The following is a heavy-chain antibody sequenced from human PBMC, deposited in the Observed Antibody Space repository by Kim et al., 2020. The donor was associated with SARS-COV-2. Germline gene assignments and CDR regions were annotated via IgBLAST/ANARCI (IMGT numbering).Heavy chain of an antibody. CDR2: IYYSGGT. V-gene: IGHV4-39*01. CDR1: GGSISSSSYY. D-gene: IGHD2-21*02. Sequence: SETLSLTCTVSGGSISSSSYYWGRLRPPPGLGLVWLVCIYYSGGTYYNPSPKSRVTISVDTSKNQFALKLSPVTAAATTACYCWRLVFVVVTAVPEGYFGCWGQGALGTVSS. CDR3: WRLVFVVVTAVPEGYFGC. J-gene: IGHJ4*02.